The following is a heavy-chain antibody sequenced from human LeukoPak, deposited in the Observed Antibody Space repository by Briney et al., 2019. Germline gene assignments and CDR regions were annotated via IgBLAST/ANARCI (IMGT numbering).Heavy chain of an antibody. D-gene: IGHD2-2*01. CDR2: INPNSGGT. Sequence: ASVKVSCKASGYTFTGYYMHWVRQARGQGLEWMGWINPNSGGTNYAQKFQGRVTMTRDTSISTAYMELSRLRSDDTAVSYCAREGLVPRNWFDPWGQGTLVTVSS. CDR1: GYTFTGYY. V-gene: IGHV1-2*02. CDR3: AREGLVPRNWFDP. J-gene: IGHJ5*02.